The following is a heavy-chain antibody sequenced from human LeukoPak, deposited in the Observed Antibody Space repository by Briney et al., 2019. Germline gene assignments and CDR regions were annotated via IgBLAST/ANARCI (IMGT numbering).Heavy chain of an antibody. D-gene: IGHD5-12*01. Sequence: SETLSLTCTVSGGSISSYYWSWIRQPPGKGLEWIGYIYYSGSTNYNPSLKSRVTISVDTSKNQFSLKLSSVTAADTAVYYCARQSKANYFEYWGQGTLVTVSS. CDR3: ARQSKANYFEY. CDR1: GGSISSYY. J-gene: IGHJ4*02. CDR2: IYYSGST. V-gene: IGHV4-59*08.